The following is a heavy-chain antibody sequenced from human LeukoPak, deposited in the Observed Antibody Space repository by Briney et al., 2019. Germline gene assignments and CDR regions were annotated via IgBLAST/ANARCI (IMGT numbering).Heavy chain of an antibody. J-gene: IGHJ4*02. CDR1: GYTFTTYY. D-gene: IGHD3-9*01. CDR3: ARGSRPVYNPLTGKRYFDY. CDR2: INPSGGST. V-gene: IGHV1-46*01. Sequence: VSVKVSCKASGYTFTTYYVHWVRQAPGQGLEWMGIINPSGGSTTYAQKFRGRLTMTRDMSTSTVYMELSSLRSEDTAVYYCARGSRPVYNPLTGKRYFDYWGQGTPLTVSS.